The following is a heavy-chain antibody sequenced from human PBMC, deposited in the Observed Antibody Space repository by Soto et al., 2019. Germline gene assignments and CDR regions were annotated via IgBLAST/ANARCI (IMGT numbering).Heavy chain of an antibody. D-gene: IGHD3-3*01. CDR3: ESVYYDFWSDYYDQVLNYYYYYGMDV. CDR1: GFTFSSYA. V-gene: IGHV3-23*01. CDR2: ISGSSSYI. J-gene: IGHJ6*01. Sequence: EVQLLESGGGLVQPGVSLRLSCAASGFTFSSYAMSWVRQAPGKGLEWVSAISGSSSYIYYAGSVKGRFTISRDNAKNSFYSRVMSMAGEDTVVYYCESVYYDFWSDYYDQVLNYYYYYGMDVWGQGNTVTVSS.